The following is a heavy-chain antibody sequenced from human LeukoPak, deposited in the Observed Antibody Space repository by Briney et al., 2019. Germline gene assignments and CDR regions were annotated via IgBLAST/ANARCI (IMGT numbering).Heavy chain of an antibody. Sequence: GGSLRLSRAVSGFTFSSYAMSWVRPAPGKGLEWVSTISDSGDNTYSADSVRGRFTISRDNSKNTLYLQMNSLRAEDTAIYCCAKVSWANYFDYWGQGTLVTVSS. D-gene: IGHD6-13*01. J-gene: IGHJ4*02. CDR3: AKVSWANYFDY. V-gene: IGHV3-23*01. CDR1: GFTFSSYA. CDR2: ISDSGDNT.